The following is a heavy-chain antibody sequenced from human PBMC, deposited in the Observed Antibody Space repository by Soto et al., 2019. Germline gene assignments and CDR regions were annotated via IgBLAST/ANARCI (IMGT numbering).Heavy chain of an antibody. CDR3: VRDDDYGGTNNWFDP. V-gene: IGHV3-11*01. CDR2: ISSSGNNI. J-gene: IGHJ5*02. CDR1: GFSFSDYY. D-gene: IGHD4-17*01. Sequence: QEQLVESGGGVVKPGGSLRLSCTASGFSFSDYYMSWIRQAPGKGLECIAYISSSGNNIYYADSVKGRFTVSRDNAKNSLYLHMNSLTAEDTAMYYCVRDDDYGGTNNWFDPWGQGTLVTVSS.